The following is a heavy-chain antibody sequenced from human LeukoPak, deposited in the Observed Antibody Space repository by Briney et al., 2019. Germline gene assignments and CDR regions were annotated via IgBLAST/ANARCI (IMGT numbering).Heavy chain of an antibody. CDR3: RAALLRRGFDY. D-gene: IGHD6-6*01. CDR2: IKSKTDGGTT. V-gene: IGHV3-15*01. Sequence: PGGSLRLSCAASGFTFSNVWMNWVRQAPGKGLEWVGLIKSKTDGGTTDYAAPVKGRFTISRDDSKTTMYLQMNSLKTEDVPVYNCRAALLRRGFDYWGQGTLVTVSS. J-gene: IGHJ4*02. CDR1: GFTFSNVW.